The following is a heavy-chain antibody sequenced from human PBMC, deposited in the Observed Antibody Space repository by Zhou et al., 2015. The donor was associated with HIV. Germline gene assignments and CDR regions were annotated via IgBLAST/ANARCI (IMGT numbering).Heavy chain of an antibody. CDR3: ASPRFPAMVQGGYYYYYMDV. D-gene: IGHD3-10*01. J-gene: IGHJ6*03. V-gene: IGHV1-69*01. CDR1: GGTFSSYA. Sequence: QVQLVQSGAEVKKPGSSVKVSCKASGGTFSSYAISWVRQAPGQGLEWMGGIIPIFGTANYAQKFQGRVTITADESTSTAYMELSSLRSEDTAVYYCASPRFPAMVQGGYYYYYMDVWGKGTTVTVSS. CDR2: IIPIFGTA.